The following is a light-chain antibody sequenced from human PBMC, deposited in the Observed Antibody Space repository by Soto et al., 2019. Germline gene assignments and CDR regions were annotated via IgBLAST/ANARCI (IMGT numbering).Light chain of an antibody. Sequence: EIVLTQSPGTLSLSPGERATLSCRASQSISANYLAWYQQKPGQAPRLLIYGVSIRATGIPDRFAGSGSGPDFTLTISRLEPEDFAVYYCHQYGVSPKTFGQGTTVE. CDR3: HQYGVSPKT. J-gene: IGKJ1*01. V-gene: IGKV3-20*01. CDR2: GVS. CDR1: QSISANY.